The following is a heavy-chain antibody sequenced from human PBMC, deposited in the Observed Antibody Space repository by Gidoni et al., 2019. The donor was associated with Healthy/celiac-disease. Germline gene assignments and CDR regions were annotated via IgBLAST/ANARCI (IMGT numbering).Heavy chain of an antibody. CDR3: ARRPGSYYSYYFDY. CDR2: INHSGST. D-gene: IGHD3-10*01. CDR1: GGSFSGYY. J-gene: IGHJ4*02. Sequence: QVQLQQWGAGLLKPSETLSLTCAVDGGSFSGYYWSWIRQPPGKGLEWIGEINHSGSTNYNPSLKSRVTISVDTSKNQFSLKLSSVTAADTAVYYCARRPGSYYSYYFDYWGQGTLVTVSS. V-gene: IGHV4-34*01.